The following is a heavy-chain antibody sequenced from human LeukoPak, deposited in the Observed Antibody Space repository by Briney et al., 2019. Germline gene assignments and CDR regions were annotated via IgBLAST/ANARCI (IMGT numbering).Heavy chain of an antibody. CDR1: GYTFSNFG. Sequence: ASVKVSCKASGYTFSNFGITWVRQAPGQGLEGVGWISDDNGRTEYAQKVQGRVTTTTDASTNTAYMDLRTLTSDDTAVYYCVRDLGSGWYEALQYWGQGTVVTVSS. CDR3: VRDLGSGWYEALQY. CDR2: ISDDNGRT. J-gene: IGHJ4*02. D-gene: IGHD6-13*01. V-gene: IGHV1-18*01.